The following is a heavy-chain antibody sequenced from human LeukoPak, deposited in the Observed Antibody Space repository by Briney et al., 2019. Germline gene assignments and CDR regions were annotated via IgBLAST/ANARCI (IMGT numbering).Heavy chain of an antibody. CDR3: ARVKVRGGSYFYYYMDV. D-gene: IGHD1-26*01. CDR1: GGSISSGSYY. CDR2: IYTSGST. V-gene: IGHV4-61*02. Sequence: SETLSLTCTVSGGSISSGSYYWSWIRQPAGKGLEWIGRIYTSGSTNYNPSLKSRVTISVDTSNNQFSLKLSSVTAADTAVYYCARVKVRGGSYFYYYMDVWGKGTTVTISS. J-gene: IGHJ6*03.